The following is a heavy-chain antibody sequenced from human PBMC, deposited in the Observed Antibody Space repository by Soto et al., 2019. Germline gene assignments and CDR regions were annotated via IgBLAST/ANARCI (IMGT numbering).Heavy chain of an antibody. CDR1: GGSISSGNW. J-gene: IGHJ5*02. Sequence: QVQLQESGPGLVKPSGTLSLTCAVSGGSISSGNWWSWVRQPAGKGLEWIGEIYHSGSTNYNPSLKSRVTISIDKSKNPFSLKLSSVTAADTAVYYCSRRGMTSITWIDTWGQGTLVTVSS. D-gene: IGHD2-21*01. CDR3: SRRGMTSITWIDT. CDR2: IYHSGST. V-gene: IGHV4-4*02.